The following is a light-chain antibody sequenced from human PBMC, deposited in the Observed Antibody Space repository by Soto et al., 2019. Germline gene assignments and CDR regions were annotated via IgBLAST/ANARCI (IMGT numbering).Light chain of an antibody. J-gene: IGKJ1*01. CDR2: AAS. CDR1: QSLSNY. CDR3: QQSYSIPWT. V-gene: IGKV1-39*01. Sequence: DIQMPQSPSWLSASVGGRVTVTCWASQSLSNYLNWYQQRPGKAPKLLIYAASSLQSGVPSKFRGSGFGTDFTFTISSLQPEDFATYYCQQSYSIPWTFGQGTKVDIK.